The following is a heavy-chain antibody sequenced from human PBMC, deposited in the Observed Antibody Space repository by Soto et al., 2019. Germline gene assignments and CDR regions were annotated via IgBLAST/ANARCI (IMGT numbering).Heavy chain of an antibody. V-gene: IGHV3-48*02. CDR1: GFTFIGFA. CDR3: ARGSLIHFDS. Sequence: EVQLVESGGGLVQPGGSLRLSCAASGFTFIGFAMNWVRQAPGKGLEGISYIKTSTGTTHYAGSVKGRLTISIDNAKDSVYLQMTSLRDEDTAVYYSARGSLIHFDSWGQGALVTVSS. J-gene: IGHJ4*02. CDR2: IKTSTGTT.